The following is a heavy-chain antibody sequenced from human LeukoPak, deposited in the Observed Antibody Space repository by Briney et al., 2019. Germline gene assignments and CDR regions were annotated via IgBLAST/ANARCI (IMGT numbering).Heavy chain of an antibody. J-gene: IGHJ4*02. D-gene: IGHD6-6*01. Sequence: ASVKVSCKASGYTFGAYYMYWVRQAPGQGLEWMGWIRPNSGGTNYTQKFQGRVTMTRDTSISTAYMELSRLRSDDTAVYYCARGLKRGIAARPDFDYWGQGTLVTVSS. CDR1: GYTFGAYY. V-gene: IGHV1-2*02. CDR2: IRPNSGGT. CDR3: ARGLKRGIAARPDFDY.